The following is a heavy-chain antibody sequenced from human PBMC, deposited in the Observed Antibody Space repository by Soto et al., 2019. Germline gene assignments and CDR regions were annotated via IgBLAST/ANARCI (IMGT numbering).Heavy chain of an antibody. Sequence: GGSLRLSCAASGFTFSSYAMSWVRQAPGKGLEWVSAISGSGGSTYYADSVKGRFTISRDNSKNTLYLQMNSLRAEDTAVYYCAKVGAAGTVVPAAIPFFFDYWGQGPLVTVSS. CDR2: ISGSGGST. J-gene: IGHJ4*02. CDR1: GFTFSSYA. CDR3: AKVGAAGTVVPAAIPFFFDY. D-gene: IGHD2-2*02. V-gene: IGHV3-23*01.